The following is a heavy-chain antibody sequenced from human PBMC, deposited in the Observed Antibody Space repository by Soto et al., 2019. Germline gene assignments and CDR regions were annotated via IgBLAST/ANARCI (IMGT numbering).Heavy chain of an antibody. D-gene: IGHD3-10*02. V-gene: IGHV4-39*07. Sequence: PSETLSLTCTVSGGSISSSNYYWGWIRQPPGKGLEWIGSIYYSGSTNYNPSLKSRVTIALDTSKNQFSLRLSSVTAADTAVYYWAKAIRYVYDSRAQGSSVPVSA. CDR2: IYYSGST. J-gene: IGHJ4*02. CDR1: GGSISSSNYY. CDR3: AKAIRYVYDS.